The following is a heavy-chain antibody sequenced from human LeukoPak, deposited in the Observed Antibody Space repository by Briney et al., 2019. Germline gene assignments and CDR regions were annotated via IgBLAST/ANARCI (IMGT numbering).Heavy chain of an antibody. V-gene: IGHV4-34*01. CDR1: GGSFSGYY. CDR3: ARVPDRSGYRLDL. Sequence: PSETLSLTCAVYGGSFSGYYWSWIRQSPGKGLEWIGEINHSGSTNYNPSLKSRVTISVDTSKNQFSLKLGSVTASDTAVYYCARVPDRSGYRLDLWGRGTLVTVSS. J-gene: IGHJ2*01. D-gene: IGHD3-22*01. CDR2: INHSGST.